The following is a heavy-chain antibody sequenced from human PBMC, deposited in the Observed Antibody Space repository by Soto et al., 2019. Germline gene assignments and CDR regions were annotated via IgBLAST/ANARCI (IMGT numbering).Heavy chain of an antibody. Sequence: TLSLTCTVSGGSISSSSYYWGWLRQPPGKGLEWIGTIYYSGSTYYNPSLKSRVTLFVDTSNNLLSLRLTSVTAADTAVYYCARAATAEIVAWLEPGGQGTLDEVSS. CDR2: IYYSGST. CDR1: GGSISSSSYY. CDR3: ARAATAEIVAWLEP. D-gene: IGHD3-16*02. J-gene: IGHJ5*02. V-gene: IGHV4-39*07.